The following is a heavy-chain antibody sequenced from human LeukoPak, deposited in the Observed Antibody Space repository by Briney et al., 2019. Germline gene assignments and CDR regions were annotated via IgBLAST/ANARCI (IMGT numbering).Heavy chain of an antibody. CDR2: SYYSGST. V-gene: IGHV4-59*11. D-gene: IGHD6-19*01. CDR1: GGSISSHY. J-gene: IGHJ4*02. Sequence: SETLSLTCTVSGGSISSHYWSWIRQPPGKGLEWIGYSYYSGSTNYNPSLKSRVTTSVDTSKNQFSLKLSSVTAADTAVYYCARGQCFDYWGQGTLVTVSS. CDR3: ARGQCFDY.